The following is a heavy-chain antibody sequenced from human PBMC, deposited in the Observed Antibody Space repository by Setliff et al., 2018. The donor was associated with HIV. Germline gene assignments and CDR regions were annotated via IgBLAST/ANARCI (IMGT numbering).Heavy chain of an antibody. CDR2: IIPIFGTT. J-gene: IGHJ4*02. Sequence: SVKVSCKASGGTFSSYPISWVRQAPGQGLEWMGGIIPIFGTTHYAQKFQGRVTVTADESTSTAYMQLSSLRSDDTAVYYCARAPRLTMIRGVFDYWGQGTLVTVSS. CDR1: GGTFSSYP. V-gene: IGHV1-69*13. D-gene: IGHD3-10*01. CDR3: ARAPRLTMIRGVFDY.